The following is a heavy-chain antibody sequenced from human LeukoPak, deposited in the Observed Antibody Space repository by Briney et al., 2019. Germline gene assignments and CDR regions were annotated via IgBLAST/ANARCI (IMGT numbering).Heavy chain of an antibody. CDR3: ASRTHYDFWSGYYYYMDV. Sequence: PSETLSLTCAVYGVSFSGYYWSWIRQPPGKGLEWIGEINHSGSTNYNPSLKSRVTISVDTSKNQFSLKLSSVTAADTAVYYCASRTHYDFWSGYYYYMDVWGKGTTVTVSS. D-gene: IGHD3-3*01. J-gene: IGHJ6*03. CDR1: GVSFSGYY. CDR2: INHSGST. V-gene: IGHV4-34*01.